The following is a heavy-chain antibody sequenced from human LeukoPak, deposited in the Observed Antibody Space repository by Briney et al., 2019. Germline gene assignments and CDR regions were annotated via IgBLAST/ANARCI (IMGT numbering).Heavy chain of an antibody. D-gene: IGHD1-26*01. Sequence: GGSLRLSCAASGFTFSSYAMHWVRQAPGKGLEWVAVISYDGSNKYCADSVKGRFTISRDNSKNTLYLQMNSLRAEDTAVYYCAREGSGSSSFYFDYWGQGTLVTVSS. CDR1: GFTFSSYA. CDR3: AREGSGSSSFYFDY. J-gene: IGHJ4*02. V-gene: IGHV3-30-3*01. CDR2: ISYDGSNK.